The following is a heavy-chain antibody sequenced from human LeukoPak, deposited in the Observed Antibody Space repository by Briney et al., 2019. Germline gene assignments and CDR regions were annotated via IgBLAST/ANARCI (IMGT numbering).Heavy chain of an antibody. Sequence: GGSLRLSCAASGFTFSDYYMSWIRQAPGKGLEWVSYISSSSSTVYYADSVKGRFTISRDNAKNSLYLQMNSLRDEDTAVYYCASGYYDFSTWFDPWGQGTLVTVSS. CDR2: ISSSSSTV. J-gene: IGHJ5*02. CDR1: GFTFSDYY. CDR3: ASGYYDFSTWFDP. V-gene: IGHV3-11*04. D-gene: IGHD3-3*01.